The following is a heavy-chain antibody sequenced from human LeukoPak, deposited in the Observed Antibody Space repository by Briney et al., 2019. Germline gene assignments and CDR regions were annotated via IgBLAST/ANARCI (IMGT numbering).Heavy chain of an antibody. D-gene: IGHD6-19*01. J-gene: IGHJ4*02. Sequence: GGSLRLSCAASGFAFSRNWMHWVRQAPGKGLVWVSRLNSDGSATHYADSVKGRFTISRDNAKNTLYLQMNSLRAEDTAVYYCATDPDSGGWSTFDYWGQGTLVTVSS. CDR3: ATDPDSGGWSTFDY. V-gene: IGHV3-74*01. CDR2: LNSDGSAT. CDR1: GFAFSRNW.